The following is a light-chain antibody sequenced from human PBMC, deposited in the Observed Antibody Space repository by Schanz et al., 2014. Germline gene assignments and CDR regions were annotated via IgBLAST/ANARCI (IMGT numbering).Light chain of an antibody. V-gene: IGLV1-40*01. J-gene: IGLJ1*01. CDR1: SSNVGAGYG. CDR3: SSYAGSNSPFV. Sequence: QSVLTQPPSVSGAPGQRVTISCTGSSSNVGAGYGVHWYQQFPGTAPKLLIYDNSRRPSGVPDRFSGSKSGTSASLAISGLQSDDEADYYCSSYAGSNSPFVFGTGTKLTVL. CDR2: DNS.